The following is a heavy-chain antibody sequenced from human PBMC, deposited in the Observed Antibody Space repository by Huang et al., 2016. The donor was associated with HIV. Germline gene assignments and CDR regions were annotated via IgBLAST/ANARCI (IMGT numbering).Heavy chain of an antibody. J-gene: IGHJ4*02. CDR2: ISPIFGTA. CDR3: ARVESRRYYDSSGYYY. D-gene: IGHD3-22*01. CDR1: GGTFSSYA. V-gene: IGHV1-69*01. Sequence: QVQLVQSGAEVKKPGSSVKVSCQASGGTFSSYAISWVRQAPGQGVVGMGGISPIFGTANDAQKFQGRVTITADESTSTAYMELSSLRSEDTAVYYCARVESRRYYDSSGYYYWGQGTLVTVSS.